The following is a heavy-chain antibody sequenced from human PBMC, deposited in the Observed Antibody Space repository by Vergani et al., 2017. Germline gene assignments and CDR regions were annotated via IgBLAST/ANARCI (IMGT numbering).Heavy chain of an antibody. CDR2: ISGSGGST. CDR3: ARGLVVVTANDAFDI. Sequence: EVQLLESGGGLVQPGGSLRLSCAASGFTFSSYAMSWVRQAPGKGLEWVSAISGSGGSTYYADSVKGRFTISRDNAKNSLYLQMNSLRAEDTAVYYCARGLVVVTANDAFDIWGQGTMVTVSS. D-gene: IGHD2-21*02. V-gene: IGHV3-23*01. J-gene: IGHJ3*02. CDR1: GFTFSSYA.